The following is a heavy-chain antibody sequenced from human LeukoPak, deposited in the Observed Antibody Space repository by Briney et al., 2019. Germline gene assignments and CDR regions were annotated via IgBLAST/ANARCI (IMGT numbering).Heavy chain of an antibody. D-gene: IGHD2-15*01. CDR1: GFTFSSYS. V-gene: IGHV3-21*04. J-gene: IGHJ6*03. Sequence: GGSLRLSCAASGFTFSSYSMNWVRQAPGKGLEWVSSISSSSSYINYADSVRGRFTISRDNSKNTLYLQMNSLRAEDTAVYYCAKDPDPVVAATSYMDVWGKGTTVTVSS. CDR2: ISSSSSYI. CDR3: AKDPDPVVAATSYMDV.